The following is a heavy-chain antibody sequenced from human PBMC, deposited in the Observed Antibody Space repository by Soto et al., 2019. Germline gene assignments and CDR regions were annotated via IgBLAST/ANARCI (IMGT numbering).Heavy chain of an antibody. Sequence: GGSLRLSCAASGFTFSDYYMSWIRQAPGKGLEWVSYISSSGSTIYYADSVKGRFTISRDNAKNSLYLQMNSLRAEDTAVYYCARRVCSGGSCYWDGSHDYYYYMDVWGKGTTVTVSS. CDR3: ARRVCSGGSCYWDGSHDYYYYMDV. D-gene: IGHD2-15*01. CDR2: ISSSGSTI. J-gene: IGHJ6*03. CDR1: GFTFSDYY. V-gene: IGHV3-11*01.